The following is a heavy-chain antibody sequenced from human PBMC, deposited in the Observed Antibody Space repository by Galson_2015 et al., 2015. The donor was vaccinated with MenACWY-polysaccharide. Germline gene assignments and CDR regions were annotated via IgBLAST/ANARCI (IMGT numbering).Heavy chain of an antibody. Sequence: SVKVSCKASGYTFTSYAMNWVRQAPGQGLEWMGWINTNTGNPTYAQGFTGRVVFSLDTSVSTAYLQISSLKAEDTAVYYCARDPKQKPTTVPTGRVGDWGQGTLVTVAS. J-gene: IGHJ4*02. CDR3: ARDPKQKPTTVPTGRVGD. CDR2: INTNTGNP. D-gene: IGHD4-17*01. CDR1: GYTFTSYA. V-gene: IGHV7-4-1*02.